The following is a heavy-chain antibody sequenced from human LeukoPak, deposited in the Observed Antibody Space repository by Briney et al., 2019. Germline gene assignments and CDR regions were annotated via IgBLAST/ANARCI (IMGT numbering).Heavy chain of an antibody. CDR1: GYTFTGYY. V-gene: IGHV1-2*02. CDR3: ARGAYWAGSWYVGDY. D-gene: IGHD6-13*01. J-gene: IGHJ4*02. Sequence: ASVKVSCKASGYTFTGYYMHWVRQAPGQGLEWMGWINPNSGGTNYAQKFQGRVTMTRDTSISTAYMELSRLRSDDTAVYYCARGAYWAGSWYVGDYWGQGTLVTVSS. CDR2: INPNSGGT.